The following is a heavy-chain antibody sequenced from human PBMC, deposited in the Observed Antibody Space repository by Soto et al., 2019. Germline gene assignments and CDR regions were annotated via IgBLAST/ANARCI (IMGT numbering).Heavy chain of an antibody. D-gene: IGHD5-18*01. CDR2: ISYDGSNK. V-gene: IGHV3-30*03. Sequence: GGSLRLSCAASGFTFSSYGMHWVRQAPGKGLEWVAVISYDGSNKYYADSVKGRFTISRDNSKNTLYLRMNSLRAEDTAVYYCAREYTYGSNFFDCWGQGALVTVSS. CDR3: AREYTYGSNFFDC. CDR1: GFTFSSYG. J-gene: IGHJ4*02.